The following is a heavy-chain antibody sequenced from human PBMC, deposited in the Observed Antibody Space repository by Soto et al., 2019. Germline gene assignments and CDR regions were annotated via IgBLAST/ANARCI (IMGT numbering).Heavy chain of an antibody. CDR3: ARTTWEQQLVPYWYFAL. Sequence: EVQLVESGGGLVKPGGSLRLSCAASGFTFSSYSMNWVRQAPGKGLEWVSSISSSSSYIYYADSVKGRFTISRDNAKNSLYLQMNSLRAEDTAVYYCARTTWEQQLVPYWYFALWGRGTLVTVSS. J-gene: IGHJ2*01. D-gene: IGHD6-13*01. CDR2: ISSSSSYI. V-gene: IGHV3-21*01. CDR1: GFTFSSYS.